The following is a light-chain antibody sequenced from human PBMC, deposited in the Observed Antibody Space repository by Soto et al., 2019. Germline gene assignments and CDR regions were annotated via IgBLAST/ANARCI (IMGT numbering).Light chain of an antibody. CDR2: DAS. Sequence: DIQMTQSPSTLSASVGDRVTITCRASQIVSNVLAWFQQKPGRAPKLLIYDASRLLPGAPLRFSGSGSGTYFTLTISSLQPEDIATYFCQQYADLSPITFGQGTRLEIK. CDR3: QQYADLSPIT. CDR1: QIVSNV. J-gene: IGKJ5*01. V-gene: IGKV1-33*01.